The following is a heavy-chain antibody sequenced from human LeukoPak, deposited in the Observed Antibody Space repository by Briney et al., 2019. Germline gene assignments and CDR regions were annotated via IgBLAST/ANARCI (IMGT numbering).Heavy chain of an antibody. Sequence: GGSLRLSCAVSGITLSNYGMSWVRQAPGKGLEWVAGISDSGGITNYADSAKGRFTISRDNPKNTLYLQMNSLRVEDTAVYFCAKRGVVIRVILVGFHKEAYYFDSWGQGARVTVSS. CDR3: AKRGVVIRVILVGFHKEAYYFDS. D-gene: IGHD3-22*01. CDR2: ISDSGGIT. J-gene: IGHJ4*02. CDR1: GITLSNYG. V-gene: IGHV3-23*01.